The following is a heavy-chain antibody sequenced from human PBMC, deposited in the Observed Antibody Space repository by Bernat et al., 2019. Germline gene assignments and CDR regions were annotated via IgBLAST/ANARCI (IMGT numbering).Heavy chain of an antibody. J-gene: IGHJ1*01. CDR1: GFTFSSYG. D-gene: IGHD3-3*01. Sequence: QVQLVESGGGVVQPGRSLRLSCVASGFTFSSYGMHWVRQAPGKGLEWVAVISYDGSNKYYADSVKGRFTISRDNSKNTLYLQMNSLRAEDTAVYYCAKGSYDFWSGYREYFQHWGQGTLVTVSS. V-gene: IGHV3-30*18. CDR3: AKGSYDFWSGYREYFQH. CDR2: ISYDGSNK.